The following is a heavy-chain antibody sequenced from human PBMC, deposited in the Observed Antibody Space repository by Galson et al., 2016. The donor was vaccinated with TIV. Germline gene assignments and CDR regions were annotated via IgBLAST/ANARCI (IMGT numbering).Heavy chain of an antibody. Sequence: SETLSLTCDVSGYSIKSGYYWGWIRQHPGKGLQWIGSIYESETTYPNPSLKSRLTLSVDTSKNQFSLKLSSVTASDTAVYYCMREGSTVTMHHYFGMDVRGQGTSVTVSS. V-gene: IGHV4-38-2*02. J-gene: IGHJ6*02. CDR2: IYESETT. D-gene: IGHD4-17*01. CDR1: GYSIKSGYY. CDR3: MREGSTVTMHHYFGMDV.